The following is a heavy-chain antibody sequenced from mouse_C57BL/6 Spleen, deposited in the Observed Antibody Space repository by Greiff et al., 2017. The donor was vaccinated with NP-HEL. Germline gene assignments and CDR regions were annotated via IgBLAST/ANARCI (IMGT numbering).Heavy chain of an antibody. CDR1: GYTFTDYE. CDR2: IAPETGGT. Sequence: VQLQQSGAELVRPGASVTLSCKASGYTFTDYEMHWVKQTPVHGLEWIGAIAPETGGTAYNQKFKGKAILTADKSSSTAYMELRSLTSEDSAVYYCTRSRHYYGSSYWYFDVWGTGTTVTVSS. J-gene: IGHJ1*03. D-gene: IGHD1-1*01. V-gene: IGHV1-15*01. CDR3: TRSRHYYGSSYWYFDV.